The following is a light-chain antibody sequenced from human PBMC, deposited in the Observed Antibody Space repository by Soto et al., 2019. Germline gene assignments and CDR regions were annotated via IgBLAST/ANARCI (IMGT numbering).Light chain of an antibody. CDR3: QQYNSYSWT. Sequence: DIQMTQSPSTLSGSVGDRVTITFRASQTISSWLAWYQQKPGKAPKLLIYKASTLKSGVPSRFSGSGSGTEFTLTISSLQPDDIATYSCQQYNSYSWTFGQGTKVDIK. V-gene: IGKV1-5*03. J-gene: IGKJ1*01. CDR2: KAS. CDR1: QTISSW.